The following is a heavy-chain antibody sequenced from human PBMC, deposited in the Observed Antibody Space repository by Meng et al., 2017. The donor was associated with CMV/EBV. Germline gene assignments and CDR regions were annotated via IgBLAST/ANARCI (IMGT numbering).Heavy chain of an antibody. V-gene: IGHV3-53*01. CDR2: IYSGGST. J-gene: IGHJ4*02. CDR1: GFTVSSNY. CDR3: ASQLLYGNFDY. Sequence: LSWAASGFTVSSNYMSWVRQAPGKGLEWVSVIYSGGSTYYADSVEGRFTISRDNSKNTLYLQMNSLRDEDTAVYYCASQLLYGNFDYWGQGTLVTVSS. D-gene: IGHD2-2*02.